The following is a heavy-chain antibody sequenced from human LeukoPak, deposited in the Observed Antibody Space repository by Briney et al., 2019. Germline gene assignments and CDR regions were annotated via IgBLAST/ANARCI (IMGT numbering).Heavy chain of an antibody. Sequence: PGGSLRLSYAASGFTFDDYAMHWVRQAPGKGLEWVSGISWNSGSIGYADSVKGRFTISRDNAKNSLYLQMNSLRAEDTALYYCATRSSTATFDYWGQGTLVTVSS. V-gene: IGHV3-9*01. CDR1: GFTFDDYA. D-gene: IGHD5-18*01. CDR2: ISWNSGSI. CDR3: ATRSSTATFDY. J-gene: IGHJ4*02.